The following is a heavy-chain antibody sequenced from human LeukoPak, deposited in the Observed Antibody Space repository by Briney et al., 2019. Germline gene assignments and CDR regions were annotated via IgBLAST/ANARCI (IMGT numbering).Heavy chain of an antibody. CDR1: GGSISSSSYY. CDR2: IYYSGST. J-gene: IGHJ4*02. V-gene: IGHV4-39*01. CDR3: SISSGWCEPFDY. D-gene: IGHD6-19*01. Sequence: SETLSLTCTVSGGSISSSSYYWAWIRQPPGKGLEWIGSIYYSGSTYYNPSLKSRVTISVDTSKNQFSLKLSSVTAADTAVYYCSISSGWCEPFDYWGQGTLVTVSS.